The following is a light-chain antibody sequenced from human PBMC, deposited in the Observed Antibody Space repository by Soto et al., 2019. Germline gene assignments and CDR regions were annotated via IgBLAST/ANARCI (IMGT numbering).Light chain of an antibody. V-gene: IGKV3-20*01. Sequence: PGERATLSCRTSQSVSSKYVAWYRQRPGQAPRLLMFGASTRATGIPERFSGSGSGSDFSLTISRLEPEDFAVYYCQYYGTSFWTFGQGTKVEIK. J-gene: IGKJ1*01. CDR1: QSVSSKY. CDR3: QYYGTSFWT. CDR2: GAS.